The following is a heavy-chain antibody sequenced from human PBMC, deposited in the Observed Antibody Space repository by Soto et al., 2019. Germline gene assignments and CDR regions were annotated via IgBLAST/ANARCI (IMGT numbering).Heavy chain of an antibody. D-gene: IGHD3-3*01. J-gene: IGHJ6*03. CDR3: VRKDVITIFGVVTPSYMDV. CDR1: GGSISSSSYY. CDR2: IYYSGST. V-gene: IGHV4-39*01. Sequence: PSETLSLTCTVSGGSISSSSYYWGWIRQPPGKGMEWIGSIYYSGSTYYNPSLKSRVTISVDTSKNQFSLKLSSVTAADTAVYYCVRKDVITIFGVVTPSYMDVWGKGTTVTVSS.